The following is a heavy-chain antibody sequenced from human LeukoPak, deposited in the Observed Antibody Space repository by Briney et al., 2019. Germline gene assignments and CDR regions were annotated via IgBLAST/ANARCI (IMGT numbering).Heavy chain of an antibody. CDR3: AREYCSGGSCYSQSFDY. CDR1: GGSFSGYY. V-gene: IGHV4-34*01. CDR2: INHSGST. Sequence: SETLSLTCAVYGGSFSGYYWSWIRQPPGKGLEWIGEINHSGSTNYNPSLKSRVTISVDTSKNQFSLKLSSVTAADTAVYYCAREYCSGGSCYSQSFDYWGQGTLVTVSS. D-gene: IGHD2-15*01. J-gene: IGHJ4*02.